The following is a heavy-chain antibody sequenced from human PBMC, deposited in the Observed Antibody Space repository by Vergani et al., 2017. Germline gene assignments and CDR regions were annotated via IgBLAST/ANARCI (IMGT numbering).Heavy chain of an antibody. Sequence: VQLVESGGGLVQPGGSLRLSCEASGFSFPGYAMSWVRQTPGKGLGWIGSIYYSGSTYYNPSLESRVTMSVDTSKSQFSLKLSSVTAADTAVYYCTRHWAVVAANNWFDPWGQGTLVTVSS. D-gene: IGHD2-15*01. J-gene: IGHJ5*02. CDR1: GFSFPGYA. CDR3: TRHWAVVAANNWFDP. V-gene: IGHV4-39*01. CDR2: IYYSGST.